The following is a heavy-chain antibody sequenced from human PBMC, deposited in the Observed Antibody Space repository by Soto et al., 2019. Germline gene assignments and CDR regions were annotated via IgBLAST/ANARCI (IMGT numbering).Heavy chain of an antibody. CDR1: GGTFSSYA. V-gene: IGHV1-69*13. D-gene: IGHD3-3*01. CDR2: IIPIFGTA. CDR3: ASSTGVVIPYYYYGMDV. J-gene: IGHJ6*02. Sequence: ASVKVSCKASGGTFSSYAISWVRQAPGQGLEWMGGIIPIFGTANYAQKFQGRVTITADESTSTAYMELSSLRSEDTAVYYCASSTGVVIPYYYYGMDVWGQGTTVTVS.